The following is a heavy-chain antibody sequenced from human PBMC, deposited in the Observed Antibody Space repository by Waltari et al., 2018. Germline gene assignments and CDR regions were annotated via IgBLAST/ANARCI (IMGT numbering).Heavy chain of an antibody. CDR3: VTALGDRSSASRPFDV. V-gene: IGHV1-69-2*01. CDR2: VDPEDGET. Sequence: EVQLLQYGTELTKPGSTVKISCQASGYRFTGYYIHWVQQTPAKGPQWMGLVDPEDGETIYAERFQGRVTITADTSTETAFMELSSLTSDDTAVYYCVTALGDRSSASRPFDVWGLGTLITVSS. J-gene: IGHJ3*01. D-gene: IGHD3-10*01. CDR1: GYRFTGYY.